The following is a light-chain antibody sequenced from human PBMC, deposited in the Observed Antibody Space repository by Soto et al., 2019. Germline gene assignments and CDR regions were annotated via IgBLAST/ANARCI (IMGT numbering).Light chain of an antibody. V-gene: IGLV2-14*03. CDR1: SSEVGAYIY. J-gene: IGLJ1*01. Sequence: QSALTQPSSVSGSPGQSITISCGGTSSEVGAYIYVSWNQQYPGKAPKLIIYEVNNRPSGVSGRFSGSKSDTTAYLTISGLQAEDEADYYCSSYSDSDTKVFGTGTKVTVL. CDR3: SSYSDSDTKV. CDR2: EVN.